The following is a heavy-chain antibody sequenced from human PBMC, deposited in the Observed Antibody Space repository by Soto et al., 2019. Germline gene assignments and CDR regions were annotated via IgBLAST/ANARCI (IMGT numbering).Heavy chain of an antibody. J-gene: IGHJ6*02. CDR3: EKVTIGGSYYYGMDV. CDR1: GFTFRNYA. Sequence: PGGSLRLSCTASGFTFRNYAMIWVRQAPGKGLQWVSGISDSGAVIFHADPVRGRFTISRDNSKNTLFLQMSSLRAEDTAVYYCEKVTIGGSYYYGMDVWGQGTKVTVYS. D-gene: IGHD3-10*01. CDR2: ISDSGAVI. V-gene: IGHV3-23*01.